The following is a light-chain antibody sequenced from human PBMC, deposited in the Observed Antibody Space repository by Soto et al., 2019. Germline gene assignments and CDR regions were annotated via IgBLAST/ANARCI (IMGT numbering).Light chain of an antibody. CDR1: QALSNY. V-gene: IGKV1-9*01. J-gene: IGKJ4*01. Sequence: DIQLTQSPSVRSASVGETVTITCRASQALSNYLAWYQQKPGKAPDLLIYSASTLQSGVPSRFSGSGSETEFSLTIRALQPEDFATYYCQQLSRYPLTFGGGTKGDNK. CDR2: SAS. CDR3: QQLSRYPLT.